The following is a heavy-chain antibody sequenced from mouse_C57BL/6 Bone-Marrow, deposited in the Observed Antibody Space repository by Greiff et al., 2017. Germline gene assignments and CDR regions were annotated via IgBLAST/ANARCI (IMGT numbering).Heavy chain of an antibody. CDR1: GYTFTSYW. CDR2: INPSNGGT. V-gene: IGHV1-53*01. CDR3: ARSDYYGSSHYYARDY. D-gene: IGHD1-1*01. Sequence: QVQLQQPGTELVKPGASVKLSCKASGYTFTSYWMHWVKPRPGQGLEWIGNINPSNGGTNYNEKFKSKATLTVDKDSSTAYMQLSSLTSDDSAVYYCARSDYYGSSHYYARDYWGQGTSGTVSS. J-gene: IGHJ4*01.